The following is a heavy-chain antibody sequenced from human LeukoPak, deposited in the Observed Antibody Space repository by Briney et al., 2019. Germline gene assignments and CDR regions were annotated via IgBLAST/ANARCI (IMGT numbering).Heavy chain of an antibody. CDR1: GGTFNT. D-gene: IGHD6-19*01. Sequence: SVKVSCKASGGTFNTISWVRQAPGQGLEWMGGIIPIFGAANYAQKFQGRVTITADKSTSTAHMELSSLRFEDTAVCYCAKVHRARIAVAGKGYYYYYMDVWGKGTMVTVSS. V-gene: IGHV1-69*06. J-gene: IGHJ6*03. CDR3: AKVHRARIAVAGKGYYYYYMDV. CDR2: IIPIFGAA.